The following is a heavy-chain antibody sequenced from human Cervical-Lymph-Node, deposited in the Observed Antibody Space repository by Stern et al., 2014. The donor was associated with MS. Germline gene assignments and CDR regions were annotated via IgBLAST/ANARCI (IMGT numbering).Heavy chain of an antibody. D-gene: IGHD6-19*01. CDR1: GYTLNDLS. J-gene: IGHJ6*02. CDR3: ASAVTGLNYYFHALDV. CDR2: SSPEDGET. V-gene: IGHV1-24*01. Sequence: QVQLVQSGAEVKKPGASVKVSCKVSGYTLNDLSLHWVRQAPVEGLEWMGGSSPEDGETIFAQGLQGRVTVTEDTSTDTAYMELSSLRSEDTAVYYCASAVTGLNYYFHALDVWGQGTTVTVSS.